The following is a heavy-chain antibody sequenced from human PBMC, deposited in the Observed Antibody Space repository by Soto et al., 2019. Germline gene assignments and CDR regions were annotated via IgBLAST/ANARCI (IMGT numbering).Heavy chain of an antibody. J-gene: IGHJ5*01. Sequence: QVQLVESGGGVVQPGRSLRLSCAASGFTFSNYGMQWVRQAPGKGLEWVALISHDGSDQYYADFVAGRFNVSRDNSKNTLFLQLNSLTAEDTAVYYCAKQYTSVLCDSWGQGTLVTVSS. CDR1: GFTFSNYG. CDR2: ISHDGSDQ. CDR3: AKQYTSVLCDS. V-gene: IGHV3-30*18. D-gene: IGHD1-1*01.